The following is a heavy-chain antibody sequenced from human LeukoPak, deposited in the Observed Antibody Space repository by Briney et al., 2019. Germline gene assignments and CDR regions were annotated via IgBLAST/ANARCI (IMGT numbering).Heavy chain of an antibody. V-gene: IGHV1-8*01. Sequence: GASVKVSCKASGYTFSSYDINWVRQATGQGLEWMGWMNPNSGNTGYAQKFQGRVTMTRNTSISTAYMELSSLRSDDTAVYYCARGFRDAFSRKFDYWGQGTLVTVSS. D-gene: IGHD2-2*01. CDR2: MNPNSGNT. CDR1: GYTFSSYD. CDR3: ARGFRDAFSRKFDY. J-gene: IGHJ4*02.